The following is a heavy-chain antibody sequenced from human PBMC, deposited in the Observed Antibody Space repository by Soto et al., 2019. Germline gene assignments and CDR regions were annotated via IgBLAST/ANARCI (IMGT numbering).Heavy chain of an antibody. J-gene: IGHJ6*03. D-gene: IGHD2-15*01. CDR3: ARDGGCSGGSCYSGYNYYYYYMDV. CDR2: ISSSSSTI. V-gene: IGHV3-48*01. CDR1: GFTFSSYS. Sequence: GGSLRFSCAASGFTFSSYSMNWVRQAPGKGLEWVSYISSSSSTIYYADSVKGRFTISRDNAKNSLYLQMNSLRAEDTAVYYCARDGGCSGGSCYSGYNYYYYYMDVWGKGTTVTVSS.